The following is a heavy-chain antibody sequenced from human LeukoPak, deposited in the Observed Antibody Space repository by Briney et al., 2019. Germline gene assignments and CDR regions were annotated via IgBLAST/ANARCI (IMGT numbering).Heavy chain of an antibody. CDR2: ISWNSGSI. J-gene: IGHJ3*02. D-gene: IGHD3-10*01. V-gene: IGHV3-9*01. CDR1: GFTFDDYA. Sequence: GGSLRLSCAASGFTFDDYAMHWVRQAPGKGLEWVSGISWNSGSIGYADSVKGRFTISRDNAKNSLYLQMNSLRPEDTALYYCAKGSPRGYGSDFDIWGQGTMVTVSS. CDR3: AKGSPRGYGSDFDI.